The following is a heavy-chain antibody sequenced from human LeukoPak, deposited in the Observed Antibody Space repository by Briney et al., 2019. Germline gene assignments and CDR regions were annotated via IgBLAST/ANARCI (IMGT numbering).Heavy chain of an antibody. CDR1: GYTFTSYA. J-gene: IGHJ6*03. V-gene: IGHV7-4-1*02. Sequence: ASVKVSCKASGYTFTSYAMNWVRQAPGQGLEWMGWINTNTGNPTYAQGFTGRFVFSLDTSVSTAYLQISSLKAEDTAVYYCARENYYGSGKGYYDYYMDVWGKGTTVTVSS. CDR3: ARENYYGSGKGYYDYYMDV. CDR2: INTNTGNP. D-gene: IGHD3-10*01.